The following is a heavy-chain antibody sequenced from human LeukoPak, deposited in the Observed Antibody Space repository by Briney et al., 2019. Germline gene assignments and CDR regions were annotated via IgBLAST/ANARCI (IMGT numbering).Heavy chain of an antibody. Sequence: GGSLRLSCAASGFTFSNYWMTWVRQAPGKGLEWVGHIRDKADGGTADYGAPVKGRFTISRDDSESMVYLQMNSLKTEDTAVYYCTTQIGDYWGQGTLVTVSS. J-gene: IGHJ4*02. CDR2: IRDKADGGTA. V-gene: IGHV3-15*01. CDR1: GFTFSNYW. CDR3: TTQIGDY. D-gene: IGHD3-10*01.